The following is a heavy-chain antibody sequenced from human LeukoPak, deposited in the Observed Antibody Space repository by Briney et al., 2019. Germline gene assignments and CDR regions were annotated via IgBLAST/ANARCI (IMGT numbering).Heavy chain of an antibody. J-gene: IGHJ4*02. CDR3: ARGGAYTYGYY. CDR2: ISPNSGGT. CDR1: GYTLTELS. Sequence: ASVKVSCKVSGYTLTELSIHWVRQAPGQGLEWMGWISPNSGGTNYAQKFQGRVTMTRDTSISTAYMELSSLRSDDTAVYYCARGGAYTYGYYWGQGTLVTVSS. V-gene: IGHV1-2*02. D-gene: IGHD5-18*01.